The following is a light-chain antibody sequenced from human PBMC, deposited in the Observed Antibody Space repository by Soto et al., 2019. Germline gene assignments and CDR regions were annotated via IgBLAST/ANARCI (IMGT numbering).Light chain of an antibody. CDR2: KAS. J-gene: IGKJ1*01. CDR3: QQYNSYSEA. Sequence: DIQMTQSPSTLSASVGDRVTITCRASQNIDSWLAWYQQRPGKPPNLLLYKASTLASGVPSRFSGSGSGTAFTLTISSLQPDDFATYYCQQYNSYSEAFGQGTKVDIK. V-gene: IGKV1-5*03. CDR1: QNIDSW.